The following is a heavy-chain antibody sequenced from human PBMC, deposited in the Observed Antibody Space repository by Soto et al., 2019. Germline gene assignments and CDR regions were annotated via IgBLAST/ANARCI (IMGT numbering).Heavy chain of an antibody. CDR1: GYTFTGYD. Sequence: ASVKVSCKASGYTFTGYDMHWVRQAPGQGLEWMGWINPNSGGTNYAQKFQGRVTMTRDTSISTAYMELSRLRSDDTAVYYCARGEVLRWEPNYFDYWGQGTLVTVSS. CDR3: ARGEVLRWEPNYFDY. V-gene: IGHV1-2*02. J-gene: IGHJ4*02. CDR2: INPNSGGT. D-gene: IGHD1-26*01.